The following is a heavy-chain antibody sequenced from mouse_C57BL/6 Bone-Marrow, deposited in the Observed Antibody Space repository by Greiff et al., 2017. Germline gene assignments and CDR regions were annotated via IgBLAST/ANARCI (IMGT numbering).Heavy chain of an antibody. D-gene: IGHD1-1*01. CDR1: GFTFSDYY. CDR2: INYDGSST. Sequence: EVQLVESEGGLVQPGSSMKLSCTASGFTFSDYYMAWVRQVPEKGLEWVANINYDGSSTYYLDSLKSRFIISRDNANNILYLQMSSLKSEDTATYYGARELYGSSQRDFDYWGQGTTLTVSS. CDR3: ARELYGSSQRDFDY. J-gene: IGHJ2*01. V-gene: IGHV5-16*01.